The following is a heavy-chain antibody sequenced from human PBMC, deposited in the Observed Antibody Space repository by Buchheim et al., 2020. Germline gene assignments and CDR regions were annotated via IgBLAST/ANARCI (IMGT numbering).Heavy chain of an antibody. J-gene: IGHJ4*02. CDR3: ARVGYYGSGSFGY. V-gene: IGHV4-34*01. D-gene: IGHD3-10*01. CDR1: GGSFSGYY. Sequence: QVQLQQWGAGLLKPSETLSLTCAVYGGSFSGYYWSWIRQPPGKGLEWIGEINHSGSTNYNPSLKSRVTLSVDTSQNQFSLKLSSVSAADTAVYYCARVGYYGSGSFGYWGQGTL. CDR2: INHSGST.